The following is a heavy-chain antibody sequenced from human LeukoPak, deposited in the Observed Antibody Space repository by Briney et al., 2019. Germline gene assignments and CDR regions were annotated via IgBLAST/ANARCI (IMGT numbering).Heavy chain of an antibody. D-gene: IGHD4-17*01. CDR1: GFTFSSYA. Sequence: PGGSLRLSCAASGFTFSSYAMSWVRQAPGKGLEWVSAISGSGGSTYYADSVKGRFTISRDNSKNTLYLQMNSLKTEDTAVYYCRSVMTTVTTADYWGQGTLVTVSS. V-gene: IGHV3-23*01. J-gene: IGHJ4*02. CDR2: ISGSGGST. CDR3: RSVMTTVTTADY.